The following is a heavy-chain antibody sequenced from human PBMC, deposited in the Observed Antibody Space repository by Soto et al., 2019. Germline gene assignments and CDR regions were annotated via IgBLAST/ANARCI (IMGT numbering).Heavy chain of an antibody. Sequence: SETLSLTCTVSGGSVSSGSYYWSWIRQPPGKGLEWIGYIYYSGSTNYNPSLKSRVTISVDTSKNQFSLKLSSVTAADTAVYYCASSSWYHWFDPWGQGTLVTVSS. J-gene: IGHJ5*02. CDR1: GGSVSSGSYY. CDR2: IYYSGST. D-gene: IGHD6-13*01. V-gene: IGHV4-61*01. CDR3: ASSSWYHWFDP.